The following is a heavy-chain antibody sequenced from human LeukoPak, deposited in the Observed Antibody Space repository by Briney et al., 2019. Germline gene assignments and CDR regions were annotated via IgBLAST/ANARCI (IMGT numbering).Heavy chain of an antibody. CDR3: ARRNYYDSSGYYYRYDY. J-gene: IGHJ4*02. CDR2: FNHSGST. Sequence: SETLSLTCAVYGGSFSGYYWSWIRQPPGKGLEWIGEFNHSGSTNYNPSLKSRVTISVDTSKNQFSLKLSSVTAADTAVYYCARRNYYDSSGYYYRYDYWGQGTLVTVSS. CDR1: GGSFSGYY. V-gene: IGHV4-34*01. D-gene: IGHD3-22*01.